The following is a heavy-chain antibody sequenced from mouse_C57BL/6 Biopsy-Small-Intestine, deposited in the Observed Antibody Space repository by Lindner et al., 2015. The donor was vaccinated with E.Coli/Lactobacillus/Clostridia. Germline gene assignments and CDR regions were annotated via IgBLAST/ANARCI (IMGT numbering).Heavy chain of an antibody. Sequence: VKVSCKGSGYTFTRNAVHWVRQAPGQGLEWMGWINTNNGHPTYAQGFTGRFVFSFDSYVSTAYLQISSLKAEDTAVYYCARASTTIFGMIIMVDVFDIWGRGTMVTVSS. D-gene: IGHD1-1*02. J-gene: IGHJ1*01. CDR1: GYTFTRNA. V-gene: IGHV9-3*02. CDR3: ARASTTIFGMIIMVDVFDI. CDR2: INTNNGHP.